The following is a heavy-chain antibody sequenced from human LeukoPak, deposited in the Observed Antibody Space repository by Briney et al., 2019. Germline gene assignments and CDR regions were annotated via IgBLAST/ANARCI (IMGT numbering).Heavy chain of an antibody. Sequence: SETLSLTCTVSGGSISSYYWSWIRQPPGKGLEWIGYIYYSGSTNYNPSLKGRVTISVDTSKNQFSLKLSSVTAEDTAVYYCARGGTVVTPEEYFQHWGQGTLVTVSS. CDR2: IYYSGST. V-gene: IGHV4-59*01. J-gene: IGHJ1*01. D-gene: IGHD4-23*01. CDR1: GGSISSYY. CDR3: ARGGTVVTPEEYFQH.